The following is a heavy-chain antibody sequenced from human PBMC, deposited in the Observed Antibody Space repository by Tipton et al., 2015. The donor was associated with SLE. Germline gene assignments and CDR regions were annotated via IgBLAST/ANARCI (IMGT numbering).Heavy chain of an antibody. CDR2: INHSGST. Sequence: AGLVKPSETLSLTCAVYGGSFSGYYWSWIRQPPGKGLEWIGEINHSGSTNYNPSLKGRVTISVDTSKNQFSLKLSSVTAADTAVYYCARLRGYSSSWRRDDYWGQGTLVTVSS. CDR1: GGSFSGYY. J-gene: IGHJ4*02. V-gene: IGHV4-34*01. D-gene: IGHD6-13*01. CDR3: ARLRGYSSSWRRDDY.